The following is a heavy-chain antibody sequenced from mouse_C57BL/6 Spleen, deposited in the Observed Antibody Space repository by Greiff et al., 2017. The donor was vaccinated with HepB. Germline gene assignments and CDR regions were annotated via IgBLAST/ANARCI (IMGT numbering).Heavy chain of an antibody. CDR3: ARQTTVVATGAMDY. CDR1: GFTFSSYG. Sequence: EVQGVESGGDLVKPGGSLKLSCAASGFTFSSYGMSWVRQTPDKRLEWVATISSGGSYTYYPDSVKGRFTISRDNDKNTLYLQMSSLKSEDTAMYYCARQTTVVATGAMDYWGQGTSVTVSS. J-gene: IGHJ4*01. CDR2: ISSGGSYT. D-gene: IGHD1-1*01. V-gene: IGHV5-6*01.